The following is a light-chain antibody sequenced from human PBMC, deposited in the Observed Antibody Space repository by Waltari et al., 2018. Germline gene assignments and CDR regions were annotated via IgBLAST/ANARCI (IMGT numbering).Light chain of an antibody. CDR2: GAS. Sequence: IVLTQSPGTLSLSPGERATLSCRASQSVTSSLAWYQQKPGQAPRLIIYGASTRATGFPDRFSGSGSGTDFTLTISRLEPEDFAVYYCQQYDSSWTFGQGTNLEIK. CDR3: QQYDSSWT. V-gene: IGKV3-20*01. J-gene: IGKJ1*01. CDR1: QSVTSS.